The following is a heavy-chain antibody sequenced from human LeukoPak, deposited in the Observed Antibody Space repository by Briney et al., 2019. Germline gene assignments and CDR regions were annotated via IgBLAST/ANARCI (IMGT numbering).Heavy chain of an antibody. CDR3: ARAPPKRRWVVVAASLDY. J-gene: IGHJ4*02. D-gene: IGHD2-15*01. CDR2: MNPNSGNT. CDR1: GYTFTSYD. V-gene: IGHV1-8*01. Sequence: ASVKVSCKASGYTFTSYDINWVRQATGQGLEWMGWMNPNSGNTGYAQKFQGRVTMTRNTSISTAYMELSSLRSEDTTVYYCARAPPKRRWVVVAASLDYWGQGTLVTVSS.